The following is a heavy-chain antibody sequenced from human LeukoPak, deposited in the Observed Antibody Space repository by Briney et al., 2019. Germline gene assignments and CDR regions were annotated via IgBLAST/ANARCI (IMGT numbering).Heavy chain of an antibody. CDR1: GFTVSSNY. CDR3: ARDRSRDCSSTSCCFDAFDI. Sequence: PGGSLRLSCAASGFTVSSNYMSWVRQAPGKGLEWVSVICSGGFTYYADSVKGRFTISRDSPKNTLYLQMNSLRAEDTAVYYCARDRSRDCSSTSCCFDAFDIWGQGTMVTVSS. D-gene: IGHD2-2*01. J-gene: IGHJ3*02. V-gene: IGHV3-66*02. CDR2: ICSGGFT.